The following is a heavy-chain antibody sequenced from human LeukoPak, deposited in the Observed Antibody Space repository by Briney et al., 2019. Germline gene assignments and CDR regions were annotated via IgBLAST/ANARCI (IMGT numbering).Heavy chain of an antibody. CDR2: ISSSSSYI. CDR3: AKNADRGAYCRGGSCYPYYYYYMDV. V-gene: IGHV3-21*04. D-gene: IGHD2-15*01. Sequence: GGSLRLSCAASGFTFSGYSMNWVRQAPGKGLEWVSSISSSSSYIYYADSVKGRFTISRDNSKNTLYLQMNSLTVEDTAIYYCAKNADRGAYCRGGSCYPYYYYYMDVWGTGTTVTISS. CDR1: GFTFSGYS. J-gene: IGHJ6*03.